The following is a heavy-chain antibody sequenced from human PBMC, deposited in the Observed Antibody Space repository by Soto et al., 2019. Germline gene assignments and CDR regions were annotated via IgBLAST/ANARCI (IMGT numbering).Heavy chain of an antibody. V-gene: IGHV4-59*01. D-gene: IGHD2-8*01. CDR1: GTSIRSDY. CDR2: IHYSGTT. Sequence: SETLSLTCTVSGTSIRSDYWSWIRQPPGKGLEWIANIHYSGTTNYNPSLASRVTLSVDTSKNQFSLKMTSVTAADRAMYFCARYNSYAIDYWGRGTLVTVSS. CDR3: ARYNSYAIDY. J-gene: IGHJ4*02.